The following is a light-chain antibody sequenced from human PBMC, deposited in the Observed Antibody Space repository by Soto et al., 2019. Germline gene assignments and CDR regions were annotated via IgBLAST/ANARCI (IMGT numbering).Light chain of an antibody. CDR1: QSISSW. CDR2: DAS. CDR3: QQYNRYWT. Sequence: DIQMTQSPSTLSASVGARVTITCRASQSISSWLAWYQQKPGKAPKLLIYDASSLESGVPSRFSGSGSGTEFTLTISSLPPDDFAAYYCQQYNRYWTFGQGTKVEIK. V-gene: IGKV1-5*01. J-gene: IGKJ1*01.